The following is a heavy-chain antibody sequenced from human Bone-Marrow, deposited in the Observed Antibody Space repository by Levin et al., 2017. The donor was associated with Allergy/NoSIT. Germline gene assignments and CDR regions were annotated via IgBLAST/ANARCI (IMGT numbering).Heavy chain of an antibody. CDR2: ISHTGDT. J-gene: IGHJ6*03. V-gene: IGHV4-34*01. D-gene: IGHD1-1*01. CDR3: ARGPKRYMYGSVREHFYYHYMDV. CDR1: PESFNDYI. Sequence: RSQTLSLTCGVYPESFNDYIWTWIRQPPGKGLEWIGEISHTGDTDYNPSLKRRVTLSLDTSKDHFSLILMSVTAAATAVYYCARGPKRYMYGSVREHFYYHYMDVWGKGTTVTVSS.